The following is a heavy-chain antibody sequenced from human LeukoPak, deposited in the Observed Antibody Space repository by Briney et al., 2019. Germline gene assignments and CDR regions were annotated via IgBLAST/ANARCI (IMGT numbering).Heavy chain of an antibody. V-gene: IGHV1-24*01. CDR3: ATIEGGATQYFDY. J-gene: IGHJ4*02. CDR1: GYTLTELS. CDR2: FDPEDGET. D-gene: IGHD1-26*01. Sequence: ASVKVSCKVSGYTLTELSMHWVRQAPGKGLEWMGGFDPEDGETIYAQKFQGRVTMTEDTSTDAAYMELSSLRSEDTAVYYCATIEGGATQYFDYWGQGTLVTVSS.